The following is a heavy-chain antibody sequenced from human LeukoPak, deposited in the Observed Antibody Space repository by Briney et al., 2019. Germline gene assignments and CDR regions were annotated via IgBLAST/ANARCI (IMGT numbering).Heavy chain of an antibody. J-gene: IGHJ4*02. D-gene: IGHD5-18*01. CDR2: INNDGSGT. V-gene: IGHV3-74*01. CDR1: GFTFSSYW. Sequence: GGSLRLSCAASGFTFSSYWMHWVRQAPGKGPVWVSRINNDGSGTTYADSVKGRFTISRDYAKNTLYLQMNSLRAEDTAVYYCARDREWIQLWLPYFDYWGQGTLVTVSS. CDR3: ARDREWIQLWLPYFDY.